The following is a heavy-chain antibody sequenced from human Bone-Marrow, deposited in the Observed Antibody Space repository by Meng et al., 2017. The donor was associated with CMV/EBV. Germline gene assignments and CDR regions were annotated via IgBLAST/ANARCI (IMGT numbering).Heavy chain of an antibody. J-gene: IGHJ4*02. D-gene: IGHD2-2*03. V-gene: IGHV1-2*06. CDR2: INPKSADT. CDR3: TRTWIDSFTPDFDY. Sequence: QVQLVQFGGEAKKPGASVKVSCKTSGYTFVGHNIHWVRQAPGQGLEWMGRINPKSADTDYVEKFQGRVTMTRDTSNTIVYMELSRLTADDTAVYYCTRTWIDSFTPDFDYWGQGSLVTVSS. CDR1: GYTFVGHN.